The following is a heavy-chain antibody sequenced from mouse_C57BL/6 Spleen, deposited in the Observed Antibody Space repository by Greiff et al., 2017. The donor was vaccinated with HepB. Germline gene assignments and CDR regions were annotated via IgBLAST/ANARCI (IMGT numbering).Heavy chain of an antibody. V-gene: IGHV1-64*01. CDR1: GYTFTSYW. Sequence: QVHVKQPGAELVKPGASVKLSCKASGYTFTSYWMHWVKQRPGQGLEWIGMIHPNSGSTNYNEKFKSKATLTVDKSSSTAYMQLSSLTSEDSAVYYCARQGYYGNYWYFDVWGTGTTVTVSS. D-gene: IGHD2-1*01. CDR2: IHPNSGST. CDR3: ARQGYYGNYWYFDV. J-gene: IGHJ1*03.